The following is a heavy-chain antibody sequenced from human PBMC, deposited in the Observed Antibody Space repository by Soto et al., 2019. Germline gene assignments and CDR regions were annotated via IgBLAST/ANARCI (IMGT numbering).Heavy chain of an antibody. V-gene: IGHV3-30*18. Sequence: PGGSLRLSRAASGFTFNIYGMHWVRQAPDKGLEWVALISYDGSNQYYADSVKGRFTISRDNSKNTLFLQMNSLRADDTAVYYCAKDQASGQGSFDSWGQGTLVTVS. J-gene: IGHJ4*02. CDR2: ISYDGSNQ. CDR1: GFTFNIYG. CDR3: AKDQASGQGSFDS.